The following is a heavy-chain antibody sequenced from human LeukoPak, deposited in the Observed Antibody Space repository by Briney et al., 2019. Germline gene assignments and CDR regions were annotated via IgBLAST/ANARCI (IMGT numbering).Heavy chain of an antibody. CDR1: GGSFSGYY. D-gene: IGHD2-2*01. CDR2: INHSGST. CDR3: AREGNLIVVVPADTYYYYYMDV. Sequence: PSETLSLTCAVYGGSFSGYYWSWIRQPPGKGLEWIGEINHSGSTNYNPSLKSRVTISVDTSKNQFSLKLSSVTAADTAVYYCAREGNLIVVVPADTYYYYYMDVWGKGTTVTVSS. V-gene: IGHV4-34*01. J-gene: IGHJ6*03.